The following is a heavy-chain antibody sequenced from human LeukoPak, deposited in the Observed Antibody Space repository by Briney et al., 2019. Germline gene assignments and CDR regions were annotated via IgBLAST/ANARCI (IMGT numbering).Heavy chain of an antibody. J-gene: IGHJ6*02. V-gene: IGHV3-30*18. Sequence: PGGSLRLSCAASGFTFSSYGMHWVRQAPGKGLEWVAVISYDGSNKYYADSVKGRFTISRDNSKNTLYLQMNSLRAEDTAVYYCAKDQLRYFDWSETYYYYGMDVWGQGTTVTVSS. D-gene: IGHD3-9*01. CDR3: AKDQLRYFDWSETYYYYGMDV. CDR2: ISYDGSNK. CDR1: GFTFSSYG.